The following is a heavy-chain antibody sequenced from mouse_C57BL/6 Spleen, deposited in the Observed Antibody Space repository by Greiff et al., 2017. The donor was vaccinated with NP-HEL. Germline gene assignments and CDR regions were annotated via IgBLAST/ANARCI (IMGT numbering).Heavy chain of an antibody. J-gene: IGHJ2*01. D-gene: IGHD2-5*01. CDR2: IYPRSGNT. CDR3: ARDSNFDY. Sequence: QVQLKESGAELARPGASVKLSCKASGYNFTSYGISWVKQRTGQGLEWIGEIYPRSGNTYYNEKFKGKATLTADKSSSTAYMELRSLTSEDSAVYFCARDSNFDYWGQGTTRTVSS. V-gene: IGHV1-81*01. CDR1: GYNFTSYG.